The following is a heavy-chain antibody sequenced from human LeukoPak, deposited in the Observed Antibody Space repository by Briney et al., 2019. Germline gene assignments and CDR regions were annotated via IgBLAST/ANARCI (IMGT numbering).Heavy chain of an antibody. J-gene: IGHJ4*02. Sequence: SVNVSCKASGGTFTSYAINWVRQAPGEGLEWMGRFIPLLTLTNYAQNFQGRVTISADRSTGTAYMELNSLRSEDTAVYYCATYGDESAHFDFWGQGTLVTVSS. CDR1: GGTFTSYA. CDR2: FIPLLTLT. V-gene: IGHV1-69*04. CDR3: ATYGDESAHFDF. D-gene: IGHD4-17*01.